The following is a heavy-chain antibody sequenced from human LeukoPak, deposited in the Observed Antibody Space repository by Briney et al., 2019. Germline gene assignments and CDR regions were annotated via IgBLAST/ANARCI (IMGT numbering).Heavy chain of an antibody. V-gene: IGHV4-34*01. CDR3: ASRNYYRSGILVDY. CDR2: INHSGST. Sequence: SETLSLTCAVYGGSFSGYYWSWIRQPPGKGLEWIGEINHSGSTNYNPSLKSRVTISVDTSKNQFSLKLSSVTAADTAVYYCASRNYYRSGILVDYWGQGTLVTVSS. CDR1: GGSFSGYY. J-gene: IGHJ4*02. D-gene: IGHD3-10*01.